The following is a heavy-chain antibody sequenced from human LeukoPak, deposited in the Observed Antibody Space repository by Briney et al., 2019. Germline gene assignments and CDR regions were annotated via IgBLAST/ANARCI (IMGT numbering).Heavy chain of an antibody. CDR1: GGSISSYY. Sequence: SETLSLTCTVSGGSISSYYWSWIRQPPGKGLEWIGYIYYSGITNCNPSLKSRVTISVDTSKNQFSLKLSSVTAADTAVYYCARDFGRGSGSYVWGQGTLVTVSS. D-gene: IGHD3-10*01. V-gene: IGHV4-59*01. CDR3: ARDFGRGSGSYV. CDR2: IYYSGIT. J-gene: IGHJ4*02.